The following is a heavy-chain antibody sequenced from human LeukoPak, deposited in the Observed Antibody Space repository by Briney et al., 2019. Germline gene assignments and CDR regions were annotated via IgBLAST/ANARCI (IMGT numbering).Heavy chain of an antibody. CDR1: GYTFTSYG. J-gene: IGHJ4*02. V-gene: IGHV1-18*01. D-gene: IGHD2-2*01. Sequence: ASVKVSCKASGYTFTSYGISWVRQAPGQGLEWMGWISAYNGNTNYAQKLQGRVTMTTDTSTSTAYMELRSLRSDDTAVYCCTRVPPSAHQLLSSDYWGQGTQVTVSS. CDR3: TRVPPSAHQLLSSDY. CDR2: ISAYNGNT.